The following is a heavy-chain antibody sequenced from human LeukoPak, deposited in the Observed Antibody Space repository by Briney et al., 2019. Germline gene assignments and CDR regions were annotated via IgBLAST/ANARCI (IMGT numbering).Heavy chain of an antibody. CDR1: GFTFSSYW. Sequence: GGSLRLSYAGSGFTFSSYWMSWVRQAPGKGLEWVANIKQDGSEKYYVDSVKGRFTISRDNAKNSLYLQMNSLRAEDTAVYYCARDRVGASYYFDYWGQGTLVTVSS. J-gene: IGHJ4*02. CDR2: IKQDGSEK. D-gene: IGHD1-26*01. CDR3: ARDRVGASYYFDY. V-gene: IGHV3-7*01.